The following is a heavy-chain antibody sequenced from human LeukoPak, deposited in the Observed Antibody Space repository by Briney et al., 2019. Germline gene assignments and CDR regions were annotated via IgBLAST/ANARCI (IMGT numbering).Heavy chain of an antibody. D-gene: IGHD3-10*01. J-gene: IGHJ4*02. V-gene: IGHV3-48*04. CDR3: ASREYYYGSGSCFDY. CDR1: GFTFSSYS. CDR2: ISSSSSTI. Sequence: GGSLRLSCSASGFTFSSYSMNWVRQAPGKGLEWVSYISSSSSTIYYAGSVKGRFTISRDNAKNSLYLHMNSLRAEDTAVYYCASREYYYGSGSCFDYWGQGTLVTVSS.